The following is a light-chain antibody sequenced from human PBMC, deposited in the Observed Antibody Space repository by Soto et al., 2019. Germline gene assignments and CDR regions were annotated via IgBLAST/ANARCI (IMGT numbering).Light chain of an antibody. CDR1: QSISSY. Sequence: DLQMTQSPSSLSASVGDRVTITCRASQSISSYLNWYQQKPGRAPKLQIYAASNLQSGVPSRFSGSGSGTDFPLTIRSLQPEDFATYFCQKSYSSPWTFGQGTKVEIK. CDR2: AAS. CDR3: QKSYSSPWT. J-gene: IGKJ1*01. V-gene: IGKV1-39*01.